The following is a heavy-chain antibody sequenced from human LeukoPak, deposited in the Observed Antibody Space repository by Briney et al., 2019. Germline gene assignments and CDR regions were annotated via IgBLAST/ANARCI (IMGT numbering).Heavy chain of an antibody. CDR1: GGSISSYY. D-gene: IGHD5-12*01. V-gene: IGHV4-59*08. Sequence: SETLSLTCTVSGGSISSYYWSWIRQPPGKGLEWIGYIHYSGRTKYDPSLESRVTISVDTSKNQFSLKVSSVTAPDTAIYYCARHQGGYGDYFDFWGQGILVTVSS. CDR2: IHYSGRT. J-gene: IGHJ4*02. CDR3: ARHQGGYGDYFDF.